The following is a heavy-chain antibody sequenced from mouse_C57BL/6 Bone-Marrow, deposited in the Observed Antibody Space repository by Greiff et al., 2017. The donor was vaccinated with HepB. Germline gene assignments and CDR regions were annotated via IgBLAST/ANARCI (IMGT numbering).Heavy chain of an antibody. CDR1: GFNIKDDY. CDR2: IDPENGDT. D-gene: IGHD3-2*02. Sequence: VQLKESGAELVRPGASVKLSCTASGFNIKDDYMHWVKQRPEQGLEWIGWIDPENGDTEYASKFQGKATITADTSSNTAYLQLSSLTSEDTAGYYCTTTAQDYAMDYWGQGTSVTVSS. J-gene: IGHJ4*01. CDR3: TTTAQDYAMDY. V-gene: IGHV14-4*01.